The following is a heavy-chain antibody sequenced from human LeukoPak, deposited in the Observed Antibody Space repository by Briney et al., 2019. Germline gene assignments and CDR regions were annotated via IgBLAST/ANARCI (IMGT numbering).Heavy chain of an antibody. Sequence: GGSLRLSCAASGFTFSSYSMNWVRQAPGKGLEWVSSISSSSSYKYYSDSVKGRFTISRDNAKNSLYLQMYSLRAEDTAVYYCASRYCSGGSCYLSFDYWGQGTLVTVSS. V-gene: IGHV3-21*01. CDR1: GFTFSSYS. D-gene: IGHD2-15*01. CDR2: ISSSSSYK. J-gene: IGHJ4*02. CDR3: ASRYCSGGSCYLSFDY.